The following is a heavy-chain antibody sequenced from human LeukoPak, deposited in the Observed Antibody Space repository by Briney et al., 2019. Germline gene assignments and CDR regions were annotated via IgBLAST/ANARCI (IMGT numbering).Heavy chain of an antibody. J-gene: IGHJ6*03. CDR1: GFTFSSYS. CDR3: ARVRGSSGWYYYYYYMDV. Sequence: GGSLRLSCAASGFTFSSYSMNWVRQAPGKGLEWVSSISSSSSYIYYADSVKGRFTISRDNAKNSLYLQMNSLRAEDTAVYYCARVRGSSGWYYYYYYMDVWGKGTTVTVSS. V-gene: IGHV3-21*01. CDR2: ISSSSSYI. D-gene: IGHD6-19*01.